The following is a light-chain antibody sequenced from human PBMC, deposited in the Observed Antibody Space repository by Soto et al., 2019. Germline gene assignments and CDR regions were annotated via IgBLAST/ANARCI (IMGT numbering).Light chain of an antibody. CDR3: QTWGTGIQV. J-gene: IGLJ2*01. V-gene: IGLV4-69*01. CDR2: LNSDGSH. CDR1: GGHSSSA. Sequence: QSVLTQSPSASASLGASVKLTCTLSGGHSSSAIAWHQQQPEKGPRYLMKLNSDGSHSKGDGIPDRFSGSSSGAERYLTISSLQSEDEADYYCQTWGTGIQVFGGGTKVTVL.